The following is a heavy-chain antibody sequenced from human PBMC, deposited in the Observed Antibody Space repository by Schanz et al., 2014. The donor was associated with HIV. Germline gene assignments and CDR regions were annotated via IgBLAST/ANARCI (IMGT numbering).Heavy chain of an antibody. CDR3: ARTRGIAVAGFDY. CDR2: INPNSGGT. CDR1: GYGFTNYG. J-gene: IGHJ4*02. Sequence: QVQLLQSGTEVKTPGASVKVSCKTSGYGFTNYGVTWVRQAPGQGLAWMGWINPNSGGTNYAQKLQGRVTMTTDTSTSTAYMELRSLRSDDTAVYYCARTRGIAVAGFDYWGQGTLVTVSS. D-gene: IGHD6-19*01. V-gene: IGHV1-18*01.